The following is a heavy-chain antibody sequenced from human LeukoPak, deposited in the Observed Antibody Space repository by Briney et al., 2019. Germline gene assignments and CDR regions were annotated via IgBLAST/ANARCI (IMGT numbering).Heavy chain of an antibody. CDR2: INPSGGST. J-gene: IGHJ3*02. V-gene: IGHV1-46*01. D-gene: IGHD6-19*01. CDR1: GYTFTSYY. CDR3: ARGNPIAVAVHDAFDI. Sequence: ASVKVSCKASGYTFTSYYMHWVQQAPGQGLEWMGIINPSGGSTSYAQKFQGRVTMTRDTSTSTVYMELSSLRSEDTAVYYCARGNPIAVAVHDAFDIWGQGTMVTVSS.